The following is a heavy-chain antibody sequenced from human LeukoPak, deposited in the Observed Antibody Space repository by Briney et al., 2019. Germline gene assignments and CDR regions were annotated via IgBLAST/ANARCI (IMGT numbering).Heavy chain of an antibody. CDR2: ISSNGGST. CDR1: GFTFSSYA. V-gene: IGHV3-64*01. CDR3: AALGVSHFDY. Sequence: GSLRLSCAASGFTFSSYAMHWVPQAPGKGLEYVSAISSNGGSTYYANSVKGRFTISRDNSKNTLYLQMGSLRAEDMAEYYCAALGVSHFDYWGQGTLVTVSS. D-gene: IGHD3-10*01. J-gene: IGHJ4*02.